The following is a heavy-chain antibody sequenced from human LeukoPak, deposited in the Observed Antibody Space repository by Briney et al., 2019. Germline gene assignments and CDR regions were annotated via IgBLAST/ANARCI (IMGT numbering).Heavy chain of an antibody. CDR2: INPNSGGT. Sequence: ASVKVSCKASGYTFTGYYMHWVRQAPGQGLEWMGWINPNSGGTNYAQKFQGRVTMTGDTSISTAYMELSRLRSDDTAVYYCARGAYYDSSGYSTPAYNWFDPWGQGTLVTVSS. CDR1: GYTFTGYY. V-gene: IGHV1-2*02. D-gene: IGHD3-22*01. CDR3: ARGAYYDSSGYSTPAYNWFDP. J-gene: IGHJ5*02.